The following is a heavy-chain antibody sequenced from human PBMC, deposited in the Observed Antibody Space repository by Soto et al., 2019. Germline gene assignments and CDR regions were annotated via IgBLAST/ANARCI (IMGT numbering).Heavy chain of an antibody. CDR2: IYSGGST. J-gene: IGHJ5*02. D-gene: IGHD6-13*01. V-gene: IGHV3-66*01. Sequence: GGSLRLSCAASGFTVSSNYMSWVRQAPGKGLEWVSVIYSGGSTYYADSVKGRFTISRDNSKNTLYLQMNSLRAEDTAVYYCARELTGYSSSWPYNWFDPWGQGTLVTVSS. CDR1: GFTVSSNY. CDR3: ARELTGYSSSWPYNWFDP.